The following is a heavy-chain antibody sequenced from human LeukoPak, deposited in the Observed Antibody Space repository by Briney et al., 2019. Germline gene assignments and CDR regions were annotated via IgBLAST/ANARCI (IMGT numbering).Heavy chain of an antibody. Sequence: ASVKVSCKASGYTFTTYYMHWVRQAPGQGLEYMGWINPNSGDNSCAQKFQGRVSMTRDTSITTLYMELTSLRSDDTAVYFCARGGGIQSCGGKTCFRGFVYWGQGTLVTVSS. CDR2: INPNSGDN. CDR1: GYTFTTYY. J-gene: IGHJ4*02. V-gene: IGHV1-2*02. D-gene: IGHD2-21*01. CDR3: ARGGGIQSCGGKTCFRGFVY.